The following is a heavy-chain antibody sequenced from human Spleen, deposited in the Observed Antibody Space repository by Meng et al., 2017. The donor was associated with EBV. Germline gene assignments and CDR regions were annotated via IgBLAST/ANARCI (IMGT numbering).Heavy chain of an antibody. CDR1: GGSFNDYY. CDR3: ARAGSFLGIIDS. V-gene: IGHV4-34*01. J-gene: IGHJ5*01. Sequence: QVQLQQWGAGLVKPSDTLSLTCAVYGGSFNDYYWTWIRQPPGKGLEWIGEINHSGITNYNPSLKSRVTISVDTSKNQFSLKLSSVTAADTAVYYCARAGSFLGIIDSWGQGTLVTVSS. D-gene: IGHD2/OR15-2a*01. CDR2: INHSGIT.